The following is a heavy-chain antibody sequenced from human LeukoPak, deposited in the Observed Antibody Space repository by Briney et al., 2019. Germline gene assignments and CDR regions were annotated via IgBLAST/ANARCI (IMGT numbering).Heavy chain of an antibody. CDR3: ARELGYYDSSGYYGGTFEY. CDR1: GGSFSNYY. CDR2: VNHRGST. V-gene: IGHV4-34*01. J-gene: IGHJ4*02. Sequence: SETLSLTCAVYGGSFSNYYRSWIRQPPGKGLEWIGEVNHRGSTNYNPSLNSRVTILVDTSKNQFSLKLSSVTAADTTVYYCARELGYYDSSGYYGGTFEYWGQGTLVTVSS. D-gene: IGHD3-22*01.